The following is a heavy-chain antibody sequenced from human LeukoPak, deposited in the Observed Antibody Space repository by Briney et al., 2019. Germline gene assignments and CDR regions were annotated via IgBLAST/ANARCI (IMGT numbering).Heavy chain of an antibody. CDR3: AKDTGYSSL. CDR1: GFTFSNAW. V-gene: IGHV3-15*01. Sequence: PGGSLRLSCAASGFTFSNAWMSWVRQAPGKGLEWVGRIKSKTDGGTTDYAAPVKGRFTISRDDSKNTLYLQMSSVRPEDTAMYHCAKDTGYSSLWGQGTLVIVSA. J-gene: IGHJ4*02. D-gene: IGHD6-19*01. CDR2: IKSKTDGGTT.